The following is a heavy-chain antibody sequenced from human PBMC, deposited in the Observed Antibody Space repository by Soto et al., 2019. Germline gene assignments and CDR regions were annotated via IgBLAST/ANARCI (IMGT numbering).Heavy chain of an antibody. CDR3: ARANKFNAFDV. CDR2: IYSGGTT. V-gene: IGHV3-53*04. Sequence: EVQLVESGGGLVQPGGSLRLSCVASGFAASGHYMNWVRQTPDQGLEWLSVIYSGGTTYYADSVEDRFTLSRTDSQNTLYLQMDNLRTEDTAVYYCARANKFNAFDVWGRGAMVTVSS. J-gene: IGHJ3*01. CDR1: GFAASGHY.